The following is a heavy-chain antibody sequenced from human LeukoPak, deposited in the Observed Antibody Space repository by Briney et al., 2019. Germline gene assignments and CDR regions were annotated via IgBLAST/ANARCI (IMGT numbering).Heavy chain of an antibody. CDR3: ARDQGGGRWFDP. CDR1: GFNFGSYA. J-gene: IGHJ5*02. D-gene: IGHD3-16*01. CDR2: ISSGSSFI. V-gene: IGHV3-21*01. Sequence: GGSLRLSCAASGFNFGSYAMNWVRQAPGKGLEWVSSISSGSSFIYYADSVKGRFTISRDNAKNSLYLQMNSLRAEDTAIYYCARDQGGGRWFDPSGQGTLVTVSS.